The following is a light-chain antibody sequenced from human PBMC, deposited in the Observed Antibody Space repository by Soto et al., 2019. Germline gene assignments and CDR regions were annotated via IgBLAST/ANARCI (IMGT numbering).Light chain of an antibody. V-gene: IGLV7-43*01. Sequence: QAVVTQEPSLTVSPGGTVTLTCASSTGAVTSGYYPNWFQQKPGQAPRALIYSTSNKRSWTPARFSGSLLGGKAALTLSGVQPEDEAEYYCLIYDGGAQVFGGGTKVTVL. CDR2: STS. CDR3: LIYDGGAQV. CDR1: TGAVTSGYY. J-gene: IGLJ2*01.